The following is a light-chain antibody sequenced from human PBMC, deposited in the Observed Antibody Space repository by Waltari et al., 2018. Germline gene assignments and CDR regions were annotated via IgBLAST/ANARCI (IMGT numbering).Light chain of an antibody. CDR2: DAS. CDR1: QRVRSF. V-gene: IGKV3-11*01. Sequence: ELVLTQSPATLSLSPGERATLSCRASQRVRSFLAWYQQKPGQAPRLLIHDASNRATGIPVRFSGSGSGTDFTLTISSLEPEDFAVYYCQQRINWPLTFGGGTKVEIK. CDR3: QQRINWPLT. J-gene: IGKJ4*01.